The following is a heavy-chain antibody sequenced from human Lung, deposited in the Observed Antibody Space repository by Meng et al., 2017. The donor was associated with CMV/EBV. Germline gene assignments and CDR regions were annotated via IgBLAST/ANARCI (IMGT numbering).Heavy chain of an antibody. CDR1: GGSISSYY. D-gene: IGHD3-3*01. CDR2: IYYSGST. J-gene: IGHJ5*02. V-gene: IGHV4-59*01. Sequence: SETLSLXXTVSGGSISSYYWSWIRQPPGKGLEWIGYIYYSGSTNYNPSLKSRVTISVDTSKNQFSLKLSSVTAADTAVYYCARVDGTYYDFWSGSVGSWFDPWGQGTLVXVSS. CDR3: ARVDGTYYDFWSGSVGSWFDP.